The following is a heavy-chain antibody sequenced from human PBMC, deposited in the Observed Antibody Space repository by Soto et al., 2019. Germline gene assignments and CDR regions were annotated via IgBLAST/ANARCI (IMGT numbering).Heavy chain of an antibody. CDR1: GFSFGSYA. CDR2: LSGSDGKT. D-gene: IGHD3-10*01. J-gene: IGHJ4*02. V-gene: IGHV3-23*01. Sequence: GGSLRLSCAASGFSFGSYALSWVRQAPGKELEWVSTLSGSDGKTFYADAVKGRFSISRDTSQNTLYLQMNSLRADDTAIYYCARWSYLDYWGQGTRVAVSS. CDR3: ARWSYLDY.